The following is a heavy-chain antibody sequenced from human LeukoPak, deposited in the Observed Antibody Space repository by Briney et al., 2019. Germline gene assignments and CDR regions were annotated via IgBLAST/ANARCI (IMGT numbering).Heavy chain of an antibody. Sequence: SGGSLRLSCAASGFTFSSYAMHWVRQAPGKGLEWVAVISYDGSNKYYADSVKGRFTISRDNSKNTLYLQMNSLRAEDTAVYYCVKYSRYFDYWGQGALVTVSS. J-gene: IGHJ4*02. CDR3: VKYSRYFDY. CDR1: GFTFSSYA. CDR2: ISYDGSNK. V-gene: IGHV3-30*04. D-gene: IGHD2-15*01.